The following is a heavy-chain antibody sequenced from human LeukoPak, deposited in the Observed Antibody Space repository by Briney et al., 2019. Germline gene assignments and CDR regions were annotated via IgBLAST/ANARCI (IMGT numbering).Heavy chain of an antibody. D-gene: IGHD6-19*01. CDR3: ATDRVYRSSGGSWGFFDY. Sequence: ASVKVSCKISGYSLSDLSIHWVREAPGEGLEWMGCFDSENNKMVYSQKFQGRVTMTEDTSADTAYMELTSLRSEDTAVYFCATDRVYRSSGGSWGFFDYWGQGTLVIVSS. J-gene: IGHJ4*02. V-gene: IGHV1-24*01. CDR2: FDSENNKM. CDR1: GYSLSDLS.